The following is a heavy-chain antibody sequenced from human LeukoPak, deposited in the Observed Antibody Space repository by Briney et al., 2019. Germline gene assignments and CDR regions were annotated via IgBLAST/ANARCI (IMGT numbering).Heavy chain of an antibody. CDR2: IRYDGSNK. CDR3: AKETDYAVAA. D-gene: IGHD3-16*01. Sequence: GGSLRLSCATSGFTFSSYGMHWVRQAPGKGLEWVAFIRYDGSNKYYADSVKGRFTISRDNSKNTLYLQMNSLRAEDTAVYYCAKETDYAVAAWGQGTLVTVSS. V-gene: IGHV3-30*02. CDR1: GFTFSSYG. J-gene: IGHJ5*02.